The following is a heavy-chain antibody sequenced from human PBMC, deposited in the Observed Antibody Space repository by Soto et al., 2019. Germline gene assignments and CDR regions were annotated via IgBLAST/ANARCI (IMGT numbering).Heavy chain of an antibody. V-gene: IGHV3-7*01. CDR1: GFTFSSYW. D-gene: IGHD3-22*01. Sequence: GGSLRLSCAASGFTFSSYWMSWVRQAPGKGLEWVANIKQDGSEKYYVDSVKGRFTISRDNAKNSLYLQMNSLRAEDTAVYYCARDQGTGDYEMVPTVWDREFDYWGQGTLVTVSS. CDR2: IKQDGSEK. J-gene: IGHJ4*02. CDR3: ARDQGTGDYEMVPTVWDREFDY.